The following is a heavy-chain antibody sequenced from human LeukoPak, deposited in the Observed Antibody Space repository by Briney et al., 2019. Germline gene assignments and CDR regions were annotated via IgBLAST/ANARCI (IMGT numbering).Heavy chain of an antibody. J-gene: IGHJ4*02. CDR1: GFMFSSNW. CDR2: IKEDGTET. D-gene: IGHD5-24*01. CDR3: AKEGRSLQTY. V-gene: IGHV3-7*03. Sequence: GGSLRHSCAASGFMFSSNWMSWVRLAPGKGLEWVANIKEDGTETYYVDSVKGRFTISRDNAKNSLYLQMNSLRVEDTAVYYCAKEGRSLQTYWGQGTLVTVSS.